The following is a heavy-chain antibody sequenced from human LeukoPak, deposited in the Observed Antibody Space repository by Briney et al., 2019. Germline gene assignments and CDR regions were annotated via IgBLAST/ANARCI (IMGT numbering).Heavy chain of an antibody. CDR1: GGSISSYY. J-gene: IGHJ2*01. Sequence: SETLSLTCTVSGGSISSYYWSWIRQPPGKGLEWIGYIYYSGSTNYNPSLKSRVTISVDTSKNQFSLELSSVTAADTAVYYCARHGGYDILTGYYNVWYFDLRGRGTLVTVSS. CDR3: ARHGGYDILTGYYNVWYFDL. V-gene: IGHV4-59*08. D-gene: IGHD3-9*01. CDR2: IYYSGST.